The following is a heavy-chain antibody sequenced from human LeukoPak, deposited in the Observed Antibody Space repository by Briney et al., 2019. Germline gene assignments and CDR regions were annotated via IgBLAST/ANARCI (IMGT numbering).Heavy chain of an antibody. CDR1: GYTFTSYY. CDR3: ARELRGDIVDPWLQFRRGVIDY. Sequence: ASVKVSRKASGYTFTSYYMHWVRQAPGQGLEWMGKINPSGGSTSYAQKFQGRVTMTRDMSTSTVYIELSSLRSEDTAVYYCARELRGDIVDPWLQFRRGVIDYWGQGTLVTVSS. J-gene: IGHJ4*02. CDR2: INPSGGST. V-gene: IGHV1-46*01. D-gene: IGHD5-24*01.